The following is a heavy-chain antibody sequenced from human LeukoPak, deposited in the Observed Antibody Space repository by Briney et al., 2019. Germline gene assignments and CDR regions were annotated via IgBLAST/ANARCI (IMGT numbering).Heavy chain of an antibody. Sequence: SETLSLTCSVSGGSISSSYWTWIRQPAGKGLEWIGRIYPSGSTNYNPSLKSRVTMSVNTSKNQFSLKLSSVTAADTAVYYCARLASGSYGPLTPFDYWGQGTLVTVSS. V-gene: IGHV4-4*07. D-gene: IGHD1-26*01. CDR3: ARLASGSYGPLTPFDY. J-gene: IGHJ4*02. CDR2: IYPSGST. CDR1: GGSISSSY.